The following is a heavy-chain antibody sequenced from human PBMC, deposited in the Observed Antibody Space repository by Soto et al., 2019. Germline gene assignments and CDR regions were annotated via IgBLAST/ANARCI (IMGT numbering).Heavy chain of an antibody. Sequence: QVQLVESGGGVVQPGRSLRLSCAASGFTFSSYGMHWVRQAPGKGLEWVAVISYDGSNKYYADSVKGRFTISRDNSKNTLYLQMNSLRAEDTAVYYCAKVRGPPNNPFTYYYYYGMDVW. V-gene: IGHV3-30*18. CDR2: ISYDGSNK. CDR1: GFTFSSYG. D-gene: IGHD3-10*01. J-gene: IGHJ6*01. CDR3: AKVRGPPNNPFTYYYYYGMDV.